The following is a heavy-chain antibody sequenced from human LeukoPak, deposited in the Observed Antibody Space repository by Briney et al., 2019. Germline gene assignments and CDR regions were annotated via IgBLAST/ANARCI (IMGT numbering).Heavy chain of an antibody. V-gene: IGHV3-30*04. Sequence: TGRSLRLSCAASGFTFSSYAMHWVRQAPGKGLEWMAFISYDGSNKYYADSVKGRFTISRDNSKNTLYLQMNSLRAEDTAVYYCARDGQEEHTGTWGQGTLVTVSS. D-gene: IGHD1-14*01. CDR3: ARDGQEEHTGT. J-gene: IGHJ5*02. CDR2: ISYDGSNK. CDR1: GFTFSSYA.